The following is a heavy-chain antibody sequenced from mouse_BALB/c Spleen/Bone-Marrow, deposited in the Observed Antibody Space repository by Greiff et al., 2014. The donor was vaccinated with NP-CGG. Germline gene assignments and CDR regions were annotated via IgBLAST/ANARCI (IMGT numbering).Heavy chain of an antibody. Sequence: EVQRVESGPELVKPGASMRISCRASGYSFTAYTMNWVKQSHGKNLEWIGLINPYNGGTSYNQKFKGKATLTVDKSSSTAYMELLSLTSEDSAVYYCASWSTTGAMDYWGQGTSVTVSS. CDR3: ASWSTTGAMDY. CDR1: GYSFTAYT. V-gene: IGHV1-18*01. CDR2: INPYNGGT. J-gene: IGHJ4*01. D-gene: IGHD5-1*01.